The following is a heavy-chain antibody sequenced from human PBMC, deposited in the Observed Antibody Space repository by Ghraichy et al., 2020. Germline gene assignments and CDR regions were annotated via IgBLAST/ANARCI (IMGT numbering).Heavy chain of an antibody. D-gene: IGHD2-15*01. CDR3: ARFRPVVVAATKIDYYYYGMDV. CDR2: INPNSGGT. CDR1: GYTFTGYY. Sequence: ASVKVSCKASGYTFTGYYMHWVRQAPGQGLEWMGWINPNSGGTNYAQKFQGWVTMTRDTSISTAYMELGRRRSDDTAVYYCARFRPVVVAATKIDYYYYGMDVWGQGTTVTVSS. V-gene: IGHV1-2*04. J-gene: IGHJ6*02.